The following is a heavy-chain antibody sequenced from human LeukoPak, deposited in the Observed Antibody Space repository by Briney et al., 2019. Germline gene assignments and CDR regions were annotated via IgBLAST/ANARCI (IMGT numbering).Heavy chain of an antibody. J-gene: IGHJ4*02. Sequence: GGSLRLSCAASGFTFSSYAMSWVRQAPGEGLEWVSAISGSGGSTYYADSVKGRFTISRDNSKNTLYLHMNSLRAEDTAVYYCAKEGTVAPSPFDYWGQGTLVTVSS. CDR1: GFTFSSYA. D-gene: IGHD4-23*01. CDR2: ISGSGGST. CDR3: AKEGTVAPSPFDY. V-gene: IGHV3-23*01.